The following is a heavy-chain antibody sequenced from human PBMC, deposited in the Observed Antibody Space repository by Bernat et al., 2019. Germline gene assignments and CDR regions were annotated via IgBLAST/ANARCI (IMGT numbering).Heavy chain of an antibody. V-gene: IGHV1-58*01. CDR2: IVVGSGNT. D-gene: IGHD3-10*01. CDR3: AAGYYYGSGSYYIPDY. J-gene: IGHJ4*02. Sequence: QMQLVQSGPEVKKPGTSVKVSCKASGFTFTSSAVQWVRQARGQRLEWIGWIVVGSGNTNYAQKFQERVTITGDMSTSTAYMELSSLRSEDTAVYYCAAGYYYGSGSYYIPDYWGQGTLVTVSS. CDR1: GFTFTSSA.